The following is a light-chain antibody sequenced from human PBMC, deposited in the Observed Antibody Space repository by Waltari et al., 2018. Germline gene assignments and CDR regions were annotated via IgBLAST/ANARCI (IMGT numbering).Light chain of an antibody. J-gene: IGLJ3*02. CDR3: QTGGHGTWV. CDR1: SGHSSNV. CDR2: INSDGSH. V-gene: IGLV4-69*02. Sequence: QLVLTQSPSASASLGASVKLTCTLSSGHSSNVVAWLQQRPEKGPRYLMMINSDGSHSKGDEIPDRFSGASSGAERYLTISSLQSEDEADYFCQTGGHGTWVFGGGTKLTVL.